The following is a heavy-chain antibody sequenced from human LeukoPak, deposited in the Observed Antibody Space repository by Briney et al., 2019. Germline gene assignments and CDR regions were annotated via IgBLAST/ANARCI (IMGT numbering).Heavy chain of an antibody. J-gene: IGHJ4*02. D-gene: IGHD6-13*01. V-gene: IGHV3-7*01. CDR3: AREDLIAAAGTGFDY. CDR1: RFTFNSYW. Sequence: GGSLRRSCAASRFTFNSYWMSWVRQAPGKGLEWVANIKQDGSEKYYVDSVKGRFTISRDNAKNSLYLQMNSLRAEDTAVYYCAREDLIAAAGTGFDYWGQGTLVTVSS. CDR2: IKQDGSEK.